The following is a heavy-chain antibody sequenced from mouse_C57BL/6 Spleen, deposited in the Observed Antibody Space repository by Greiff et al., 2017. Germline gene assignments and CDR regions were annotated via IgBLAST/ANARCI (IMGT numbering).Heavy chain of an antibody. J-gene: IGHJ1*03. Sequence: VQLQQSGAELVRPGTSVKVSCKASGYAFTNYLIEWVKQRPGQGLEWIGVINPGSGGTNYNEKFKGKATLTADKSSSTAYMQLSSLTSEDSAVYCWARGGGLYSNFGYWYFEVWGTGTTVTVSS. CDR1: GYAFTNYL. D-gene: IGHD2-5*01. CDR2: INPGSGGT. V-gene: IGHV1-54*01. CDR3: ARGGGLYSNFGYWYFEV.